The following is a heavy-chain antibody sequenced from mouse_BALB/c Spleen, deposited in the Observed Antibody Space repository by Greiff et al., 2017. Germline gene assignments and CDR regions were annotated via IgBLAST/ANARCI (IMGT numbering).Heavy chain of an antibody. V-gene: IGHV1S81*02. CDR3: TRKLGRFAMDY. CDR1: GYTFTSYY. D-gene: IGHD4-1*01. CDR2: INPSNGGT. J-gene: IGHJ4*01. Sequence: QVQLQQPGAELVKPGASVKLSCKASGYTFTSYYMYWVKQRPGQGLEWIGGINPSNGGTNFNEKFKSKATLTVDKSSSTAYMQLSSLTSEDSAVYYCTRKLGRFAMDYWGQGTSVTVSS.